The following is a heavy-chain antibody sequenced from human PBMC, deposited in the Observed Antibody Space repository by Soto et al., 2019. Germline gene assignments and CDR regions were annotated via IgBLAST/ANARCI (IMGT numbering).Heavy chain of an antibody. CDR3: AGGYCTNGVCHSYYSYGIDV. CDR1: GYTFTGYD. D-gene: IGHD2-8*01. CDR2: SNPNSGGT. J-gene: IGHJ6*02. V-gene: IGHV1-2*02. Sequence: QVQLVQSGAEVKKPGASVKVSCKASGYTFTGYDMHWVRQAPGQGLEWMGGSNPNSGGTNYAQKFQGRVTMTRDTSISTDYMELSRLRSDDTAVYYCAGGYCTNGVCHSYYSYGIDVWGPGNTVTVSS.